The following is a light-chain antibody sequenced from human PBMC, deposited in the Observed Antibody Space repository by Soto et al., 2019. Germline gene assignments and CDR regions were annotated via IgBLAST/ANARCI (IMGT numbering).Light chain of an antibody. CDR3: MQALQTPRT. J-gene: IGKJ1*01. V-gene: IGKV2-28*01. Sequence: IVLTQSPLSLPVTPGEPASISCRSSQSLLHSNGYNYLDWYLQKPGQSPQLLIYLGSNRASGVPDRFSGSGSGTDFTLKISRVDAEDVGVYYCMQALQTPRTFGQGTKVEIK. CDR2: LGS. CDR1: QSLLHSNGYNY.